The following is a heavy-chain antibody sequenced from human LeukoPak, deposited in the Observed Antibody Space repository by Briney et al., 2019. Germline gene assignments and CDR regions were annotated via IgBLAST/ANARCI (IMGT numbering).Heavy chain of an antibody. D-gene: IGHD1-20*01. V-gene: IGHV1-18*01. J-gene: IGHJ5*02. CDR3: VLDNWNQFDP. CDR1: GYRFSSNG. Sequence: GASVKVSCKASGYRFSSNGISWVRQAPGQGVAWVGWVSTYNSDTNSAPRFQGRVTMTKDTSTTTVYMELRSLRTDDTAVYYCVLDNWNQFDPWGQGTLVTVSS. CDR2: VSTYNSDT.